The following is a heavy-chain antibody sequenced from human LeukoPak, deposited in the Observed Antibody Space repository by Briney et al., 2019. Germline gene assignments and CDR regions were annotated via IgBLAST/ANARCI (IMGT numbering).Heavy chain of an antibody. Sequence: GGSLRLSCAASGFTFSSYGMHWVRQAPGKGLEWVANIKQDGSEKNYVDSVKGRFTISRDNAKNSLYLQMNSLRAEDTAVYYCASGLELDYWGQGTLVTVSS. CDR3: ASGLELDY. CDR1: GFTFSSYG. V-gene: IGHV3-7*03. J-gene: IGHJ4*02. CDR2: IKQDGSEK.